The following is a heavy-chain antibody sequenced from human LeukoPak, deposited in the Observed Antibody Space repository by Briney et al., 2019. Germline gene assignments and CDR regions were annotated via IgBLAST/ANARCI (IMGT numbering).Heavy chain of an antibody. D-gene: IGHD2/OR15-2a*01. CDR3: AGHHPRNTVDF. CDR2: INHSGST. CDR1: GGPFSDYY. Sequence: PSETLSLTCAVYGGPFSDYYWSWIRQPPGEGLEWIGEINHSGSTNYNPSLKSRVTISVDTSKNQLSLKLSSVTAADTAVYYCAGHHPRNTVDFWGQGTLVTVSS. J-gene: IGHJ4*02. V-gene: IGHV4-34*01.